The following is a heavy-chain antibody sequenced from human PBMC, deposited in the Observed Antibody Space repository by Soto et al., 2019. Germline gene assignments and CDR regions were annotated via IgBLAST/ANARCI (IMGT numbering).Heavy chain of an antibody. D-gene: IGHD4-17*01. CDR2: INPTSGGT. CDR3: ARDADDGDYWVYFFGS. Sequence: QVQLVQSGAEVKKPGASVKVSCKTSGYTFAAYYIHWIRQAPGQGLEWMGWINPTSGGTVYAQNFQDRVTMTRDTSISTAYMELRRLNSDDTAVYYCARDADDGDYWVYFFGSWGQGTPVTVSS. V-gene: IGHV1-2*02. J-gene: IGHJ4*02. CDR1: GYTFAAYY.